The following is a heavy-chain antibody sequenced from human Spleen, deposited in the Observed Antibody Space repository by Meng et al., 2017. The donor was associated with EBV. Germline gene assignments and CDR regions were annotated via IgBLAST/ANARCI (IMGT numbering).Heavy chain of an antibody. Sequence: QVQLVQSGSELKKPGASVKISCTASGYNFTNYAMNWIRQAPGQGLEWMGWINTNTGNLTYAQGFTGRFVFSVDTSVSTTYLQISSLEAEDTAVYFCARVAAYDVLTAYPAYFFDYWGEGTLVTVSS. CDR3: ARVAAYDVLTAYPAYFFDY. D-gene: IGHD3-9*01. V-gene: IGHV7-4-1*02. J-gene: IGHJ4*02. CDR2: INTNTGNL. CDR1: GYNFTNYA.